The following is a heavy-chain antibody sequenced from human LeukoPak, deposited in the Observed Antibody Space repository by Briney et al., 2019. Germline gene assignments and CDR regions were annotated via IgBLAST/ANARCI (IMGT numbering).Heavy chain of an antibody. CDR1: GGSISSSSYY. D-gene: IGHD3-3*01. CDR2: IYYSGST. J-gene: IGHJ2*01. Sequence: SETLSLTCTVSGGSISSSSYYWGWIRQPPGKGLEWIGSIYYSGSTNYNPSLKSRVTISVDTSKSQFSLNLTSVTAADMAVYYCARGRPGSGKAFRLMFNWHFDLWGRGTLVTVSS. CDR3: ARGRPGSGKAFRLMFNWHFDL. V-gene: IGHV4-39*01.